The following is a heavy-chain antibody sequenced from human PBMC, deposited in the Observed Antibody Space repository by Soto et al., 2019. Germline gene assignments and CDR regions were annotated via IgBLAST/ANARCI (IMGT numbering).Heavy chain of an antibody. CDR1: GYTLISYF. Sequence: ASVKVSCKASGYTLISYFISWVRQAPGQGLEWMGWISANNANTNYAQNFQGRVTLTTDTSTSTAYMELRSLRPDDTAVYYCARDRGSGWFVYWGQGTLVTVSS. CDR3: ARDRGSGWFVY. J-gene: IGHJ4*02. D-gene: IGHD6-19*01. V-gene: IGHV1-18*01. CDR2: ISANNANT.